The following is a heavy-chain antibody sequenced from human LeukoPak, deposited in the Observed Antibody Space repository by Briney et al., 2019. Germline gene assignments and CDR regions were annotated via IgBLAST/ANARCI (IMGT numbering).Heavy chain of an antibody. Sequence: PSETLSLTRTVSGGSISSYYWSWIRQPAGKGLEWIGRIYTSGSTNYNPSLKSRVTMSVDTSKNQFSLKLSSVTAADTDVYYCARVSPLHDAFDIWGQGTMVTVSS. CDR2: IYTSGST. CDR1: GGSISSYY. CDR3: ARVSPLHDAFDI. V-gene: IGHV4-4*07. J-gene: IGHJ3*02.